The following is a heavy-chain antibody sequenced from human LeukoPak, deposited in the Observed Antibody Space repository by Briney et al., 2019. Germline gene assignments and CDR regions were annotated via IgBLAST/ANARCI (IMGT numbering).Heavy chain of an antibody. CDR3: ARELPEEYYFDY. CDR2: IIPILGIA. CDR1: GGTFSSYA. V-gene: IGHV1-69*04. J-gene: IGHJ4*02. Sequence: ASVKVSCKASGGTFSSYAISWVRQAPGQGLEWMGRIIPILGIANYAQKFQGRVTITADKSTSTAYMELSSLRSEVTAAYYCARELPEEYYFDYWGQGTLVTVSS. D-gene: IGHD1-26*01.